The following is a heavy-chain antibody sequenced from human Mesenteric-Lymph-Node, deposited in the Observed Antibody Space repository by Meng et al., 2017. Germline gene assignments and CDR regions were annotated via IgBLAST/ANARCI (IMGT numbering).Heavy chain of an antibody. CDR3: VRDEDIYAAGKLFGDY. Sequence: GQARVEVKKPGALVKVSSTPYGYTFTSYYIHWVRQAPGQGLDWMGRIDHNSGVTEYAQKFKGRATVTGATSISTAHMELSRMGSDATAIYYCVRDEDIYAAGKLFGDYWGQGTLVTVSS. J-gene: IGHJ4*02. CDR2: IDHNSGVT. D-gene: IGHD6-13*01. CDR1: GYTFTSYY. V-gene: IGHV1-2*06.